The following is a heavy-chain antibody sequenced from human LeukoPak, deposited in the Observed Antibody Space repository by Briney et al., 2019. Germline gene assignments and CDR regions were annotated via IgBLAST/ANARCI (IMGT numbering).Heavy chain of an antibody. D-gene: IGHD5-12*01. CDR1: GGSISSYY. J-gene: IGHJ4*02. CDR3: ARESGSSDLDY. V-gene: IGHV4-59*01. Sequence: SETLSLTCTVSGGSISSYYWSWIRQPAGKGLEWIGFVYYTGTTNYNPSLKSRVTISVDTSKNQFSLKLRSVTAADTAVYYCARESGSSDLDYWGQGTLVTVSS. CDR2: VYYTGTT.